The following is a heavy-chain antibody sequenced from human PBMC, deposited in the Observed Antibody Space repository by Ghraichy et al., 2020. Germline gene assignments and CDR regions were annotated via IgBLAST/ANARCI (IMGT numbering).Heavy chain of an antibody. J-gene: IGHJ4*02. Sequence: ASVKVSCKASGYTFASYYLHWVRQAPGQGPEWMGIINPSGGYTKYTQNFQGRVTMTSDTSTSTVYMELSSLTSEDTAVYYCARGLLPNYYDSIAYYGYWGQGTLVTVSS. D-gene: IGHD3-22*01. CDR1: GYTFASYY. CDR3: ARGLLPNYYDSIAYYGY. CDR2: INPSGGYT. V-gene: IGHV1-46*01.